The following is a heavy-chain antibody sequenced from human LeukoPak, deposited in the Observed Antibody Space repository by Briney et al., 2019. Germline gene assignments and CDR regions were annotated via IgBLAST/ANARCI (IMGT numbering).Heavy chain of an antibody. CDR2: IYYSGST. CDR1: GGSISSSSYY. V-gene: IGHV4-39*01. CDR3: ARHPTYYYDSSGYRDY. D-gene: IGHD3-22*01. Sequence: SETLPLTCTVSGGSISSSSYYWGWIRQPPGKGLEWIGSIYYSGSTYYNPSLKSRVTISVDTSKNQLSLKLSSVTAADTAVYYCARHPTYYYDSSGYRDYWGQGTLVTVSS. J-gene: IGHJ4*02.